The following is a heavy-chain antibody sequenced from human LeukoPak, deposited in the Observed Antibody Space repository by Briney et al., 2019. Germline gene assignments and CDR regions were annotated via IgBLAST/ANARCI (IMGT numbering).Heavy chain of an antibody. CDR2: INHSGST. D-gene: IGHD6-6*01. V-gene: IGHV4-34*01. Sequence: SETLSLTCAVYGGSFSGYYWSWIRQPPGKGLEWIGEINHSGSTNYNPSLKSRVTISVDTSKNQFSLKLSSVTAADTAVYYCVSPFPMYSSSSLVFNWGQGTLVTVSS. J-gene: IGHJ4*02. CDR3: VSPFPMYSSSSLVFN. CDR1: GGSFSGYY.